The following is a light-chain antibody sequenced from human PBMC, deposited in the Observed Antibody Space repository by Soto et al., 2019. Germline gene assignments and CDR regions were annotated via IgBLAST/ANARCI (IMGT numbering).Light chain of an antibody. J-gene: IGKJ1*01. Sequence: DIQMTQSPSCLSASVGDRVTITCQVSQNINNYLNWYQQKPGKAPKLLIYAASNLQRGVPSRFSGSGSGTDFTLTIDTLQPDDFAIYYCQQCFSIPPTFGLGTKVDTK. CDR2: AAS. CDR3: QQCFSIPPT. CDR1: QNINNY. V-gene: IGKV1-39*01.